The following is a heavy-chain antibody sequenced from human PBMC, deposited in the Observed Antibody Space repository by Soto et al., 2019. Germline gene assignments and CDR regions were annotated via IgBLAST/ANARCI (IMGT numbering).Heavy chain of an antibody. CDR2: IDPSDSYT. V-gene: IGHV5-10-1*01. D-gene: IGHD6-13*01. CDR1: GYSFTSYW. CDR3: ARQAPTGSSWYQANQWRNYYYGMDV. J-gene: IGHJ6*01. Sequence: RGESLRISCEVSGYSFTSYWISWVLQMPGKGLEWMGSIDPSDSYTNYSPSFQGHVTISADKSISTAYLQWSSLKASDTAMYYCARQAPTGSSWYQANQWRNYYYGMDVWGQGTTVTVSS.